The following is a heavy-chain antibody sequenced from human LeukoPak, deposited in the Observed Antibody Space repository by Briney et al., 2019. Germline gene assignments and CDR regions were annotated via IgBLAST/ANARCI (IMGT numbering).Heavy chain of an antibody. V-gene: IGHV3-21*01. J-gene: IGHJ4*02. D-gene: IGHD3-3*01. Sequence: PGGSLRLSCAASGFTFSSYSMNWVRQAPGKGLEWVSSISSSSSYIYYADSVKGRFTISRDNAKNSLYLQMNSLRAEDTAVYYCARDTIFGGAPFDYWGQGTLATVSS. CDR2: ISSSSSYI. CDR3: ARDTIFGGAPFDY. CDR1: GFTFSSYS.